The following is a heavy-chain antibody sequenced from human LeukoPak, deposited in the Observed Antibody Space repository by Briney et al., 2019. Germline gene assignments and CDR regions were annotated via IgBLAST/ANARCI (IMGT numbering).Heavy chain of an antibody. Sequence: PGGSLRLSCTASGFAFDDYAMNWVRQVPGKGLERVSSINWSSVNIDYADSVKGRFTISRDNAKNSLYLQMNSLRPEDTALYYCARGNSYGYRFFDSWGQGTLVTVSS. J-gene: IGHJ4*01. V-gene: IGHV3-9*01. CDR1: GFAFDDYA. D-gene: IGHD5-18*01. CDR3: ARGNSYGYRFFDS. CDR2: INWSSVNI.